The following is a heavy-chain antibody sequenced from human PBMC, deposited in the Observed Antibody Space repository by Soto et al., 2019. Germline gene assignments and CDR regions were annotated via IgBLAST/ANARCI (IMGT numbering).Heavy chain of an antibody. CDR3: ARNPSSGYYYYYYGMDV. J-gene: IGHJ6*02. CDR1: GYTFTSYD. V-gene: IGHV1-8*01. D-gene: IGHD3-22*01. CDR2: MNPNSGNT. Sequence: GASVKVSCKASGYTFTSYDINWVRQATGQGLEWMGWMNPNSGNTGYAQKFQGRVTMTRNTSISTAYMELSSLRSEDTAVYYCARNPSSGYYYYYYGMDVWGQGTTVTVSS.